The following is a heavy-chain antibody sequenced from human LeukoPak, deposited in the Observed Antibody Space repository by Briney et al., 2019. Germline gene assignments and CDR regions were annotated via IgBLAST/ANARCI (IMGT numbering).Heavy chain of an antibody. D-gene: IGHD2-2*01. CDR2: IKPDASGK. Sequence: PGGSLRLSCAASGFTFSSYAMSWVRQAPGKGLEWVANIKPDASGKHYVDSVKGRFTISRDNAKNSLYLQMNSLRAEDTAAYYCVSRLYQLLLSGADADYWGQGTLVTVSS. CDR1: GFTFSSYA. CDR3: VSRLYQLLLSGADADY. V-gene: IGHV3-7*01. J-gene: IGHJ4*02.